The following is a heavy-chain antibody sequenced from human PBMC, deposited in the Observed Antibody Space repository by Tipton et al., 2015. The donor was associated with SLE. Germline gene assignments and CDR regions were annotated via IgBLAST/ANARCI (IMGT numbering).Heavy chain of an antibody. CDR1: GDTFTNYH. V-gene: IGHV1-46*01. J-gene: IGHJ4*02. CDR3: ARGPKVGATLNKLDY. D-gene: IGHD1-26*01. Sequence: QSGAEVKEPGASVNVSCKASGDTFTNYHFHWVRQAPGQGLEWMGIVNPSATSARYAQNFLGRVTMTRDTSTSTVYMELSSLRSDDTAVYYCARGPKVGATLNKLDYWGQGTLITVSS. CDR2: VNPSATSA.